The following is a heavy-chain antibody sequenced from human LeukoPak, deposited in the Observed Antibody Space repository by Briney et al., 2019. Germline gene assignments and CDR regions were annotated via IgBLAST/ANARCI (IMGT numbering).Heavy chain of an antibody. CDR1: GGSMSSYY. J-gene: IGHJ4*02. CDR3: ARADYGDHNFDY. D-gene: IGHD4-17*01. CDR2: IYYSGST. Sequence: SETLSLTCTVSGGSMSSYYWSWIRQPPGKGLEWIGYIYYSGSTNYSPSLKSRVTISVDTSKNQFSLKLSSVTAADTAVYYCARADYGDHNFDYWGQGTLVTVSS. V-gene: IGHV4-59*12.